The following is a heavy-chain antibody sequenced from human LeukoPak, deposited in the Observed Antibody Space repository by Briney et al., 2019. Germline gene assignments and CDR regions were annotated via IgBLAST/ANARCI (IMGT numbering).Heavy chain of an antibody. CDR1: GYTFSNCW. D-gene: IGHD3-10*01. J-gene: IGHJ6*03. CDR2: IYPGDSDT. Sequence: GESLKISCKGSGYTFSNCWIGWVRQMPGKGLEWMGIIYPGDSDTRYSPSFQGQVTISADKSISTAYLQWSSLKASDTAMYYCARLFGELSGVYYYYMDVWGKGTTVTISS. CDR3: ARLFGELSGVYYYYMDV. V-gene: IGHV5-51*01.